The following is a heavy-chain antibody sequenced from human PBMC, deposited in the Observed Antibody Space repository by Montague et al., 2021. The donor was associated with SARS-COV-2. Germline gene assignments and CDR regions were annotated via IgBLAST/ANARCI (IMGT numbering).Heavy chain of an antibody. Sequence: SETLSLTCSVSGGSITDRTYYWGCIRQSPGKGLEWIGAINYSGTTYYNPSLKSRVTISLDTAKNQFSLKLTSVTAADTAVYFCVRHPRTYNGFWSGYSGRLVFQFDSWGQGTLVTVSS. CDR2: INYSGTT. D-gene: IGHD3/OR15-3a*01. CDR3: VRHPRTYNGFWSGYSGRLVFQFDS. CDR1: GGSITDRTYY. V-gene: IGHV4-39*01. J-gene: IGHJ4*02.